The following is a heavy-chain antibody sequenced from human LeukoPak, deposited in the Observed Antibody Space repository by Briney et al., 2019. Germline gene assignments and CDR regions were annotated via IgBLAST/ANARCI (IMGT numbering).Heavy chain of an antibody. J-gene: IGHJ4*02. CDR1: GFTFXNYX. CDR2: INGDGSST. Sequence: GGSLRLSCAASGFTFXNYXXHXVXQXPGXXLVWVSRINGDGSSTTYADSVKGRFTISRDNAKNTLYLQMNSLRAEDTAVYYCARDVQAGPGYWGQGSLVTVSS. D-gene: IGHD6-19*01. CDR3: ARDVQAGPGY. V-gene: IGHV3-74*01.